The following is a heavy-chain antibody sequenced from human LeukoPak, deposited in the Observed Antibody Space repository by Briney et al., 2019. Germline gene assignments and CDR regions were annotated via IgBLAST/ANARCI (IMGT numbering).Heavy chain of an antibody. D-gene: IGHD2-2*01. CDR2: MNPNSGNT. CDR1: GYTFTSYD. Sequence: ASVKVSCKDSGYTFTSYDINWVRQATGQGLEWMGWMNPNSGNTGYAQKFQGRVTMTRNTSISTAYMELSSLRSEDTAVYYCARVGCTSCYNWFDPWGQGTLVTVSS. V-gene: IGHV1-8*01. CDR3: ARVGCTSCYNWFDP. J-gene: IGHJ5*02.